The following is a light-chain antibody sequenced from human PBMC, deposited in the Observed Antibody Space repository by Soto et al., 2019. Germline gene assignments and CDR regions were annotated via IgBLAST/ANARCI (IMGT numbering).Light chain of an antibody. CDR1: QSISRW. CDR2: DAS. CDR3: QQYDSYPLT. Sequence: DIQFTQSPSFLSASVGDRFTITCLASQSISRWLAWYKQQXGKAPKXXIYDASSLESGVPSRFSGSGSGTEFTLTISSLKPDDFETYFCQQYDSYPLTFGGGTKVDI. J-gene: IGKJ4*01. V-gene: IGKV1-5*01.